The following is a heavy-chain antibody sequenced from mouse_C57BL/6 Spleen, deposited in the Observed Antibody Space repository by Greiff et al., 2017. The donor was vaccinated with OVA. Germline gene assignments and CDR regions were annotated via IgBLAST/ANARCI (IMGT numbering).Heavy chain of an antibody. CDR2: ISDGGSYT. CDR1: GFTFSSYA. J-gene: IGHJ2*01. V-gene: IGHV5-4*01. CDR3: AREGGLRRFAY. D-gene: IGHD2-4*01. Sequence: EVHLVESGGGLVKPGGSLKLSCAASGFTFSSYAMSWVRQTPEKRLEWVATISDGGSYTYYPDNVKGRFTISRDNAKNNLYLQMSHLKSEDTAMYYCAREGGLRRFAYWGQGTTLTVSS.